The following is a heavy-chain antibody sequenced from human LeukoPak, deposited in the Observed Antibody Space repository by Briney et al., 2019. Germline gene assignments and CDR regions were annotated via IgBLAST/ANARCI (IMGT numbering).Heavy chain of an antibody. CDR1: GFTFSSYA. V-gene: IGHV3-30-3*01. D-gene: IGHD1-26*01. CDR2: ISYDGSNK. Sequence: GGSLSLSCAASGFTFSSYAMHWVRQAPGKGLEWVAVISYDGSNKYYADSVKGRFTISRDNSKNTLYLQMNSLRAEDTAVYYCASSTFIVGATGYWGQGTLVTVSS. CDR3: ASSTFIVGATGY. J-gene: IGHJ4*02.